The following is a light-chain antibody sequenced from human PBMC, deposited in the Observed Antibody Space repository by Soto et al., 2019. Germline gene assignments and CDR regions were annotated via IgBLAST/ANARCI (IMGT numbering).Light chain of an antibody. CDR3: QQYGSSPPWT. Sequence: EIVLTQSPGTLSLSPGERATLSCRASQSVSSSYLAWYQQKPGQAPRLLIYGASSRATGIPDSFSGSGSGTDFTLTISRLEPEDFAGYYCQQYGSSPPWTFGQGTKVEIK. J-gene: IGKJ1*01. CDR2: GAS. CDR1: QSVSSSY. V-gene: IGKV3-20*01.